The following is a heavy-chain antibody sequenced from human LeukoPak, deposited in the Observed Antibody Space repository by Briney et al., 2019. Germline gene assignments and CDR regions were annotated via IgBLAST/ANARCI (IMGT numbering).Heavy chain of an antibody. CDR3: AELGITMIGGV. D-gene: IGHD3-10*02. CDR2: ISSSGSTI. V-gene: IGHV3-48*04. J-gene: IGHJ6*04. CDR1: GLAFSNAW. Sequence: GGSLRLSCAASGLAFSNAWMNWVRQTPGKGLEWVSYISSSGSTIYYADSVKGRFTISRDNAKNSLYLQMNSLRAEDTAVYYCAELGITMIGGVWGKGTTVTISS.